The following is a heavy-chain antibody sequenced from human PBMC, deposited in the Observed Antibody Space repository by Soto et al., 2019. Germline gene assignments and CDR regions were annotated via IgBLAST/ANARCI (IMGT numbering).Heavy chain of an antibody. CDR1: GGSIRSYY. Sequence: SETLALTCTVSGGSIRSYYWSWIRPTPGKGLEWIGYIFYFGSTNYNPSLKSRVTLSIDTSKNQLSLKLSSVTAADTAVYYCARVQSGYDFAYWGQGTLVTVSS. CDR3: ARVQSGYDFAY. V-gene: IGHV4-59*08. J-gene: IGHJ4*02. CDR2: IFYFGST. D-gene: IGHD5-12*01.